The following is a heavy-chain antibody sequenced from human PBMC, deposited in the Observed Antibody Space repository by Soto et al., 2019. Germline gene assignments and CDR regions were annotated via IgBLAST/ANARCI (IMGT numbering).Heavy chain of an antibody. CDR3: ARAPYDSNEIDY. V-gene: IGHV1-69*13. CDR2: IIPIFGTA. D-gene: IGHD3-22*01. CDR1: GGTFSRYS. J-gene: IGHJ4*02. Sequence: VASVKVSCKASGGTFSRYSISWVRQAPGQGLEWMGGIIPIFGTANYAQKFQGRVTITADESTSTAYMELSSLRSEDTAVYYCARAPYDSNEIDYWGQGTLVTVSS.